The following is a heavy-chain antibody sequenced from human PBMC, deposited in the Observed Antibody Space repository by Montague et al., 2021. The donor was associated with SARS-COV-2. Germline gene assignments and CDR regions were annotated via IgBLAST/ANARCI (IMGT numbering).Heavy chain of an antibody. J-gene: IGHJ2*01. CDR1: GFTFSSYD. D-gene: IGHD4-17*01. Sequence: SLRLSCAAYGFTFSSYDMHWVRQATGKGLEWVSAIGTAGDTYYXXXVXXRFTISGENAKNSLYLQMNSMRAGDTAVYYCARDPGTVTSSWYFDRWGRGTLYSLAS. CDR2: IGTAGDT. CDR3: ARDPGTVTSSWYFDR. V-gene: IGHV3-13*01.